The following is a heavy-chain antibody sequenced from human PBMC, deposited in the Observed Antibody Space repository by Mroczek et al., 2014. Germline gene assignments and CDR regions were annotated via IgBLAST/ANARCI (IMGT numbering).Heavy chain of an antibody. J-gene: IGHJ6*03. CDR1: GFTFSSYG. CDR2: ISYDGSNK. D-gene: IGHD6-6*01. Sequence: QVQLVQSGGGVVQPGRSLRLSCAASGFTFSSYGMHWVRQAPGKGLEWVAVISYDGSNKYYADSVKGRFTISRDNSKNTLYLQMNSLRAEDTAVYYCAKDGKGYSSSSYYMDVWGKGATGHRLL. V-gene: IGHV3-30*18. CDR3: AKDGKGYSSSSYYMDV.